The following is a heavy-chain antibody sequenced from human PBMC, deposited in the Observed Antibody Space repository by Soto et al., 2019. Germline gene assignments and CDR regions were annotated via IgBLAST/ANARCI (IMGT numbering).Heavy chain of an antibody. Sequence: GGSLRLSFVASGFNLSHPWMTWVRQAAGKGLEWVGRIKSKTDGGTADYAAPVKGRATISRDDSKNTVYLQMNSLKTEDTAVYYCTTGIYYDILTGYHNVAYWGQGALVTVSS. V-gene: IGHV3-15*01. J-gene: IGHJ4*02. D-gene: IGHD3-9*01. CDR3: TTGIYYDILTGYHNVAY. CDR2: IKSKTDGGTA. CDR1: GFNLSHPW.